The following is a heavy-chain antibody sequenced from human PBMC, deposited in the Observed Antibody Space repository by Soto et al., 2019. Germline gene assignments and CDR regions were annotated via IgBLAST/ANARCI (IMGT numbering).Heavy chain of an antibody. D-gene: IGHD1-1*01. CDR1: GFIFSRYS. V-gene: IGHV3-23*01. CDR2: ISGSGGST. CDR3: AKRWYNWKDDPGWFDP. Sequence: GGSLRLSCAASGFIFSRYSMSWVRQAPGKGLEWVSSISGSGGSTHYSDSVRGRYTISRDNSKNSLYLQMNSLSAEDTAVYYCAKRWYNWKDDPGWFDPWGQGTLVTVSS. J-gene: IGHJ5*02.